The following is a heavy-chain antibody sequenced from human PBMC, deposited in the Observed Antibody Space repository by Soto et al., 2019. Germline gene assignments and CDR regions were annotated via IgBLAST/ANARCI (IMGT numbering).Heavy chain of an antibody. CDR3: ARLSGTYYNLGKYYYYYYMDV. V-gene: IGHV4-59*02. CDR2: IYSSGST. D-gene: IGHD3-10*01. CDR1: GGSVSSDY. J-gene: IGHJ6*03. Sequence: SETLSLTCTVSGGSVSSDYWSWIRQPPGKGLEWIGDIYSSGSTNYSPSLKSPVTISLDTSKNQFSLRLRSVTAADTAVYYCARLSGTYYNLGKYYYYYYMDVWGKGTTVTVSS.